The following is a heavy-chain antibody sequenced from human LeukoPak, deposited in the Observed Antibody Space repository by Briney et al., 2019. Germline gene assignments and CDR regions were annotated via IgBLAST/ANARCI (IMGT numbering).Heavy chain of an antibody. CDR3: ASDLSGYSGYAPGGPYYYMDV. D-gene: IGHD5-12*01. V-gene: IGHV4-38-2*01. CDR2: IYHTEST. CDR1: GYSISSGYY. J-gene: IGHJ6*03. Sequence: PSETLSLTCAVSGYSISSGYYWGWIRQPPGKGLEWIGSIYHTESTYYNPSFKSRVIISVDTSKNHFSLKLSSVTAAGTAVYYCASDLSGYSGYAPGGPYYYMDVWGKGTTVTVSS.